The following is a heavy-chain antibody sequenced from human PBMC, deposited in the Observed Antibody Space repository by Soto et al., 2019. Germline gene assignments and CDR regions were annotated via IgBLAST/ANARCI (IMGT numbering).Heavy chain of an antibody. V-gene: IGHV3-30-3*01. J-gene: IGHJ3*02. D-gene: IGHD3-10*01. CDR1: GFTFSSYA. CDR3: AMRITMVRGVGNAFDI. Sequence: GGSLRLSCAASGFTFSSYAMHWVRQAPGKGLEWVAVISYDGSNKYYADSVKGRFTISRDNSKNTLYLQMNSLRAEDTAVYYCAMRITMVRGVGNAFDIWGQGTMVTVSS. CDR2: ISYDGSNK.